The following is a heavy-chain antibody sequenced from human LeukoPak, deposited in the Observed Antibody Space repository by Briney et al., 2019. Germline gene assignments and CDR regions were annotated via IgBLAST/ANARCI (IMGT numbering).Heavy chain of an antibody. CDR3: ARDPTGYSSGWYKNWFDP. J-gene: IGHJ5*02. D-gene: IGHD6-19*01. CDR1: GFPFSDYY. V-gene: IGHV3-11*01. Sequence: GGSLRLSCAASGFPFSDYYMSRIRQAPGKGVEWVSYISSSGSTIYYADSVKGRFTISRDNAKNSLYLKMNSLRAEDTAVYYCARDPTGYSSGWYKNWFDPWGQGTLVTVSS. CDR2: ISSSGSTI.